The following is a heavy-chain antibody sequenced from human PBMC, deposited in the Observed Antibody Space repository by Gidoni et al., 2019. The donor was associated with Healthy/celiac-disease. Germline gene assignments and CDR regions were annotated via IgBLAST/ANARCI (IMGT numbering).Heavy chain of an antibody. Sequence: QVQLVESGGGVVQPGRSLRLSCAASGFTFSSYGMRWVRQAPGKGLEWVAVIWYDGSNKYYADSVKGRFTISRDNSKNTLYLQMNSLRAEDTAVYYCARDKNGLLWFGELLGGFDYWGQGTLVTVSS. CDR2: IWYDGSNK. CDR1: GFTFSSYG. J-gene: IGHJ4*02. D-gene: IGHD3-10*01. V-gene: IGHV3-33*01. CDR3: ARDKNGLLWFGELLGGFDY.